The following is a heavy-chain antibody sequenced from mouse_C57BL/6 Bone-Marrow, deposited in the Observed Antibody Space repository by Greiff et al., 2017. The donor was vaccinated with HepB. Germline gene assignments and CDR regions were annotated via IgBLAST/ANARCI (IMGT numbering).Heavy chain of an antibody. CDR2: IDPENGDT. CDR3: TTSPGYYGSSHYFDY. J-gene: IGHJ2*01. V-gene: IGHV14-4*01. Sequence: EVQLQQSGAELVRPGASVKLSCTASGFNIKDDYMHWVKQRPEQGLEWIGWIDPENGDTEYASKFQGKATITADTSSNTAYLQLSSLPSEDTAVYYFTTSPGYYGSSHYFDYWGQGTTLTVSS. CDR1: GFNIKDDY. D-gene: IGHD1-1*01.